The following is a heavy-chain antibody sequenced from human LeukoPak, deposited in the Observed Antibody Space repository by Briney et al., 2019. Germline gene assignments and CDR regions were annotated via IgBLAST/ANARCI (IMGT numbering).Heavy chain of an antibody. J-gene: IGHJ5*02. Sequence: SEILSLTCAVYGGSFSGYYWSWIRQPPGKGLEWIGEINHSGSTNYNPSLKSRVTISVDTSKNQFSLKLSSVTAADTAVYYCARGRIAAYNWFDPWGQGTLVTVSS. CDR2: INHSGST. D-gene: IGHD6-6*01. CDR1: GGSFSGYY. CDR3: ARGRIAAYNWFDP. V-gene: IGHV4-34*01.